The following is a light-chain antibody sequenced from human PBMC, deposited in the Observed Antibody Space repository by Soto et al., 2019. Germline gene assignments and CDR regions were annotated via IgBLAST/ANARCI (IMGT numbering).Light chain of an antibody. CDR1: QSVSSRF. V-gene: IGKV3-20*01. J-gene: IGKJ1*01. CDR3: QQYESSRT. CDR2: GAS. Sequence: EIVLTQSPGTLSLSPGERATLSCRASQSVSSRFLAWYQQKPGQAPKVLIYGASTRATGIPDRFSGSGSGKDFTLTISSLEPEDFAVYYCQQYESSRTFGQGTKVEMK.